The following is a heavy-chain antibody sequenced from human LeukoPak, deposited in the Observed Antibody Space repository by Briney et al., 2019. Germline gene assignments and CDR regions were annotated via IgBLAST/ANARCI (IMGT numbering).Heavy chain of an antibody. V-gene: IGHV3-7*01. D-gene: IGHD3-22*01. CDR2: IDQDGSEQ. Sequence: GGSPRLSCAASGFTFTRYWMCWVRQAPGKGLEWVANIDQDGSEQYYLDSVKGRFTISRDNAKNPLYLQMNSLRAEDTAVYYCARAAYYYDSSGYYYVPAAFDIWGQGTMVTVSS. J-gene: IGHJ3*02. CDR3: ARAAYYYDSSGYYYVPAAFDI. CDR1: GFTFTRYW.